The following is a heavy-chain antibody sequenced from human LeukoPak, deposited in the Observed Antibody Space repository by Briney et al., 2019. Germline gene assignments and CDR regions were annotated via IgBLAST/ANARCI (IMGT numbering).Heavy chain of an antibody. D-gene: IGHD6-13*01. V-gene: IGHV3-23*01. CDR3: AKTGQQLATVYYYYYMDV. J-gene: IGHJ6*03. CDR1: GFTFSSYG. CDR2: ISGSGGST. Sequence: GGSLRLSCAASGFTFSSYGMSWVRQAPGKGLEWVSAISGSGGSTYYADSVKGRFTISRDNSKNTLFLEMNSLRVEDTAVYYCAKTGQQLATVYYYYYMDVWGKGTTVTISS.